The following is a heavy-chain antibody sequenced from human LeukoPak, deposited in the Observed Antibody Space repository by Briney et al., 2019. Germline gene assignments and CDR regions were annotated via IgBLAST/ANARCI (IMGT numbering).Heavy chain of an antibody. CDR3: ARKGYYYYYMDV. V-gene: IGHV4-39*07. Sequence: SETLSLTCTVSGGSISSSSYYWGWIRQPPGKGLEWIGSIYYSGSTYYNPSLKSRVTISVDTSKNQFSLKLSSVTAADTPVYYCARKGYYYYYMDVWGKGTTVTVSS. J-gene: IGHJ6*03. CDR2: IYYSGST. CDR1: GGSISSSSYY.